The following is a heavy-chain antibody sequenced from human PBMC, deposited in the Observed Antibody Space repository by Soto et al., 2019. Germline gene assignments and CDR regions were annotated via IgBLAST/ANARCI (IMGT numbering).Heavy chain of an antibody. CDR1: GGSANTNDFS. V-gene: IGHV4-30-4*02. D-gene: IGHD6-19*01. Sequence: SETRSPTCTVSGGSANTNDFSWTWIRQHPGKGPECIVPSSSSGRASYSPYLKRRVAISLDASKNHFSLQLTSVTAADTPVYYCARALSTHRAVAGMGYFESWGPGTLVTV. J-gene: IGHJ4*02. CDR2: SSSSGRA. CDR3: ARALSTHRAVAGMGYFES.